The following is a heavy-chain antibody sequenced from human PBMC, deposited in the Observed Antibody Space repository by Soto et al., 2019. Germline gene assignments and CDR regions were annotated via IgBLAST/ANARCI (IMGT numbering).Heavy chain of an antibody. Sequence: GGSLRLSCAASGFTFNSYAMGWVRQTPGKGLEWVSAITGSGSDTYYTDSVKGLFTISRDNSKNTLYLQMNSLRAEDTAVYYCAKLGSSSWSPHYYFDYWGQGTLVTVSS. CDR2: ITGSGSDT. CDR1: GFTFNSYA. CDR3: AKLGSSSWSPHYYFDY. V-gene: IGHV3-23*01. D-gene: IGHD2-2*01. J-gene: IGHJ4*02.